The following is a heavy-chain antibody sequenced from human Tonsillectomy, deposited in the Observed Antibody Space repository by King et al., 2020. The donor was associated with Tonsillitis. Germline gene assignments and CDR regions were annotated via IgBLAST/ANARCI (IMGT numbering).Heavy chain of an antibody. CDR2: INPNSGGT. J-gene: IGHJ4*02. CDR3: ASGTLGGGGGYCSGGSCGGHFDY. D-gene: IGHD2-15*01. CDR1: GYTFTGYY. Sequence: VQLVESGAEVKKPGASVKVSCKASGYTFTGYYMHWVRQAPGQGLEWMGWINPNSGGTNYAQKFQGRVTMTRDTSISTAYMELSRLRSDDTAVYYCASGTLGGGGGYCSGGSCGGHFDYWGQGTLVTVSS. V-gene: IGHV1-2*02.